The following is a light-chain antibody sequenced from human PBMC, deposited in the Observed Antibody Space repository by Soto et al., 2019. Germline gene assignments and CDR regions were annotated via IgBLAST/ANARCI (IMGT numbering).Light chain of an antibody. CDR3: CSYAGSYTYV. Sequence: QSALTQPRSVSGSPGQSVTISCTGTSSDVGGYNYVSWYQQHPGKAPKLMIYDVSKRPSGVPDRFSGSKSGNTASLTISGLQAEDEADYYCCSYAGSYTYVFGSGTQV. CDR1: SSDVGGYNY. J-gene: IGLJ1*01. V-gene: IGLV2-11*01. CDR2: DVS.